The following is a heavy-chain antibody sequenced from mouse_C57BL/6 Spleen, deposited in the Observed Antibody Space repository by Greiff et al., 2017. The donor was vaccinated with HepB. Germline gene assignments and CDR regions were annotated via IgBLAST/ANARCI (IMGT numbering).Heavy chain of an antibody. D-gene: IGHD1-1*01. CDR1: GYAFTNYL. V-gene: IGHV1-54*01. CDR2: INPGSGGT. Sequence: VQLQQSGAELVRPGPSVKVSCKASGYAFTNYLIEWVKQRPGQGLEWIGVINPGSGGTNYNEKFKGKATLTADKSSSTSYMQLSSLTSEDSAVYFCARESYGSRPFDYWGQGTTLTVSS. J-gene: IGHJ2*01. CDR3: ARESYGSRPFDY.